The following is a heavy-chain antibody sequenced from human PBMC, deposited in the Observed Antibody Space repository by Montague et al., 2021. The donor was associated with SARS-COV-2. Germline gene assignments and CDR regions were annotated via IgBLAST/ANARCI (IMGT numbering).Heavy chain of an antibody. CDR2: IYSGGST. V-gene: IGHV3-66*02. Sequence: SLRLSCAASGFAVSSNYMSWVRQAPGKGLEWVSVIYSGGSTYYADSVKGRFTISRDNSKNTLYLQMNSLRAEDTAVHYCARDQRRYGSGSYYGPHYYYYGMDVGGQGTTVTVSS. D-gene: IGHD3-10*01. J-gene: IGHJ6*02. CDR1: GFAVSSNY. CDR3: ARDQRRYGSGSYYGPHYYYYGMDV.